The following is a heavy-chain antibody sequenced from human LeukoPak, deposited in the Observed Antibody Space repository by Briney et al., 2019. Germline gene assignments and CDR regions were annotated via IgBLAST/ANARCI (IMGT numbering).Heavy chain of an antibody. CDR2: IYYSGST. J-gene: IGHJ6*03. Sequence: PSETLSLTCTVSGGSMSHYYWSWIRQPPGKGLEWIGYIYYSGSTKYNPSIKSRVTISVDTSKNQFSLKLSSVTAADTAVYYCARHYDILTGYYSYYYMDVWGKGTTVTVSS. CDR1: GGSMSHYY. CDR3: ARHYDILTGYYSYYYMDV. D-gene: IGHD3-9*01. V-gene: IGHV4-59*08.